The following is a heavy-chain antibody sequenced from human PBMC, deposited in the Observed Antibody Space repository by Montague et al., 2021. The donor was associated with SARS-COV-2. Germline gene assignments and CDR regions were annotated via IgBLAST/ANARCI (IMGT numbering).Heavy chain of an antibody. CDR3: VRRGHHGGSSGYVTGFTWFDP. CDR2: IYYRGSA. V-gene: IGHV4-39*01. CDR1: GDSISNFLYY. J-gene: IGHJ5*02. D-gene: IGHD5-12*01. Sequence: SETLSLTCTVSGDSISNFLYYWGWLRQPPGKGLEWIGGIYYRGSAYYRPSLKSRLTISVDTSKNQFSLRLSSVTAADTAVYYCVRRGHHGGSSGYVTGFTWFDPWGQSTQVIVSS.